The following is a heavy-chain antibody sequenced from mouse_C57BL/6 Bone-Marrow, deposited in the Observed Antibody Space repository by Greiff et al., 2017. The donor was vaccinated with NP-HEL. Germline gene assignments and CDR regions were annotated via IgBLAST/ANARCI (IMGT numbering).Heavy chain of an antibody. J-gene: IGHJ4*01. V-gene: IGHV14-3*01. CDR3: APLYYGSSYAMDY. Sequence: EVQLQQSVAELVRPGASVKLSCTASGFNIKNTYMHRVKQRPEQGLEWIGRIDPANGNTKYAPKFQGKATITADTSSNTAYLQLSSLTSEDTAIYYCAPLYYGSSYAMDYWGQGTSVTVSS. CDR1: GFNIKNTY. D-gene: IGHD1-1*01. CDR2: IDPANGNT.